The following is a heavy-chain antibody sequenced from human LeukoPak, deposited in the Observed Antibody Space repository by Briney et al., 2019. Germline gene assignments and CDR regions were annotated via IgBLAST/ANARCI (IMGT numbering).Heavy chain of an antibody. V-gene: IGHV3-30*04. CDR3: ARDDCSGGSCYSGFSYYYYGMDV. CDR1: GFTFSSYA. J-gene: IGHJ6*02. CDR2: ISYDGSNK. Sequence: PGGSLRLSCAASGFTFSSYAMHWVRQAPGKGPEWVAVISYDGSNKYYADSVKGRFTISRDNSKNTLYLQMNSLRAEDTAVYYCARDDCSGGSCYSGFSYYYYGMDVWGQGTTVTVSS. D-gene: IGHD2-15*01.